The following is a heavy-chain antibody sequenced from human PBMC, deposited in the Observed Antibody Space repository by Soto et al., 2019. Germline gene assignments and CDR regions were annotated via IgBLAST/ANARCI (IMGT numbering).Heavy chain of an antibody. Sequence: DVAVVESGGGLVQPGGSLRLSCAASGFTFSDHYMDWVRQAPGKGLEWVGRIRNRGKGYSTEYAASVKGRFTISRDDSTHSLYLQRNSLESEDSAAYYCATSESYSTSESWGQGTLVTISS. CDR2: IRNRGKGYST. D-gene: IGHD1-26*01. J-gene: IGHJ4*02. CDR3: ATSESYSTSES. V-gene: IGHV3-72*01. CDR1: GFTFSDHY.